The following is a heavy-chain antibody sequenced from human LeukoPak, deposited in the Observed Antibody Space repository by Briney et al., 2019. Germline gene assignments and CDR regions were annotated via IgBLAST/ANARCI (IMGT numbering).Heavy chain of an antibody. V-gene: IGHV4-4*02. J-gene: IGHJ4*02. CDR2: IYHSGST. CDR1: GGSISSSNW. D-gene: IGHD3-22*01. CDR3: ARDPSRFDSSGPYLGSYFDN. Sequence: SETLSLTCAVSGGSISSSNWWSWVRPPPGKGLEWIGEIYHSGSTYYNPSLKSRVTISVDTSKNQFSLKLSSVTAAHPAVYYCARDPSRFDSSGPYLGSYFDNWGQGTLVTVSS.